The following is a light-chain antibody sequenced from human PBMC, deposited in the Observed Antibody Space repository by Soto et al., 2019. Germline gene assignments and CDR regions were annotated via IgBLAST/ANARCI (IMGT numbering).Light chain of an antibody. V-gene: IGKV1-8*01. CDR2: GAS. Sequence: AIRMTQSPSSFAASTGDRVTITCRASQGIGYYLAWYQQKPGKAPKLLIYGASTLQSGVPSKFSGSGSGTDFTLTISCLQSEDFATYYCQQYYNNPRTFGQGTKVEI. CDR3: QQYYNNPRT. CDR1: QGIGYY. J-gene: IGKJ1*01.